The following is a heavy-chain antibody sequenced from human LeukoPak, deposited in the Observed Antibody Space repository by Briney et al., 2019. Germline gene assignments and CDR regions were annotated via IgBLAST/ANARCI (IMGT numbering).Heavy chain of an antibody. V-gene: IGHV3-64*01. J-gene: IGHJ4*02. CDR3: ATYFESSYGY. CDR2: ISSTGGGT. CDR1: GFILSNYA. Sequence: GGSLRLSCAASGFILSNYAMHWVRQAPGKGLEYVSAISSTGGGTYYANSVKGRFTISRDNSKNKLYLQMGSLRAEDMAVYYCATYFESSYGYWGQGTLVTVSS. D-gene: IGHD3-22*01.